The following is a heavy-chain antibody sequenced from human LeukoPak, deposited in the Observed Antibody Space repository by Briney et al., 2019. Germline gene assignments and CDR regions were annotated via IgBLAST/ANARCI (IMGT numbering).Heavy chain of an antibody. CDR2: IYYSKNT. D-gene: IGHD5-18*01. CDR3: VSPRGFSYGYFDY. V-gene: IGHV4-39*01. J-gene: IGHJ4*02. CDR1: GGSISSSSAY. Sequence: SEALSLTRTVSGGSISSSSAYWGWIRQPPGKGLEWIGSIYYSKNTYYNPSLKSRVTISADTSKNQCTLTLGSVSATDTAVYYCVSPRGFSYGYFDYWGQGTLVTVSS.